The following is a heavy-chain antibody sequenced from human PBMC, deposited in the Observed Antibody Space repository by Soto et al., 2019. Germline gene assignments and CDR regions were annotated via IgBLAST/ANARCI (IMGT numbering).Heavy chain of an antibody. J-gene: IGHJ4*02. Sequence: GGSLRLSCAASGVTFSSYAMHWVRQAPGKGLEWVAVISYDGSNKYYADSVKGRFTISRDNSKNTLYLQMNSLRAEDTAVYYCARVSSLASRWELYYFDYWGQGTLVTVSS. CDR1: GVTFSSYA. V-gene: IGHV3-30-3*01. CDR3: ARVSSLASRWELYYFDY. D-gene: IGHD1-26*01. CDR2: ISYDGSNK.